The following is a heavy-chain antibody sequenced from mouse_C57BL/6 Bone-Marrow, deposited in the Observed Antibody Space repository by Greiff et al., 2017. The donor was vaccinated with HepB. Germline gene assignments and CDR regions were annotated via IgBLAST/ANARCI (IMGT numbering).Heavy chain of an antibody. CDR3: ARDYDYDGYWYLDV. CDR1: GYTFTSYW. V-gene: IGHV1-55*01. Sequence: QVQLQQPGAELVKPGASVKMSCKASGYTFTSYWITWVKQRPGQGLEWIGDIYPGSGSTNYNEKFKSKATLTVDTSSSTAYMQLSSLTYEDSAVYYCARDYDYDGYWYLDVWGTGTTVTVSS. J-gene: IGHJ1*03. D-gene: IGHD2-4*01. CDR2: IYPGSGST.